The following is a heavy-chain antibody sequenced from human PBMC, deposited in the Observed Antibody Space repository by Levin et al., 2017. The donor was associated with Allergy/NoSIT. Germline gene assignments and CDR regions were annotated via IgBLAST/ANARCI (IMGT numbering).Heavy chain of an antibody. J-gene: IGHJ4*02. D-gene: IGHD3-3*01. CDR2: IIPIFATA. Sequence: ASVKVSCKASGGTFSIYTISWVRQAPGQGLEWMGGIIPIFATADYAQKFQGRVTITADKSTSTAYMELSSLRSEDTAVYYCAREMRGGYYSSGFDYWGQGTLVTVSS. CDR1: GGTFSIYT. CDR3: AREMRGGYYSSGFDY. V-gene: IGHV1-69*06.